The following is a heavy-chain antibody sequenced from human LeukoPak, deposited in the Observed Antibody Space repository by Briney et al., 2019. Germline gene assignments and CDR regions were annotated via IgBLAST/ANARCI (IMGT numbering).Heavy chain of an antibody. Sequence: SETLSLTCAVYGGSFSGYYRSWIRQPPGKGLEWIGEINPSGSPNYNPSLKSRVTISVDTSKNQFSLKLSSMTAADTAVYYCARRGAVAGKAFDYWGQGTLVTVSS. CDR1: GGSFSGYY. J-gene: IGHJ4*02. CDR2: INPSGSP. D-gene: IGHD6-19*01. V-gene: IGHV4-34*01. CDR3: ARRGAVAGKAFDY.